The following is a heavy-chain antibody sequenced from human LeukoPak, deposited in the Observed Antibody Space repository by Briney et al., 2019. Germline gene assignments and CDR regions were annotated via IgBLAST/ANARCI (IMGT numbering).Heavy chain of an antibody. CDR3: AKDRIEMSYFDY. CDR1: GFTFSSYA. Sequence: GGSLRLSCAASGFTFSSYAMSWVRQAPGKGLEWVAVISYDGSNKYYVDSVKGRFTISRDNSKNTLYLQMNSLRAEDTAVYYCAKDRIEMSYFDYWGQGTLVTVSS. CDR2: ISYDGSNK. J-gene: IGHJ4*02. V-gene: IGHV3-30*18. D-gene: IGHD5-24*01.